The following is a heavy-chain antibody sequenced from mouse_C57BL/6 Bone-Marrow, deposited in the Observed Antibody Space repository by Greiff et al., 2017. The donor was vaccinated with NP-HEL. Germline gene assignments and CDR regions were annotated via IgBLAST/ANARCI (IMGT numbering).Heavy chain of an antibody. CDR1: GYTFTSYW. CDR2: INPSNGGT. V-gene: IGHV1-53*01. D-gene: IGHD2-3*01. J-gene: IGHJ1*03. Sequence: QVQLQQPGTELVKPGASVKLSCKASGYTFTSYWMHWVKQRPGQGLEWIGNINPSNGGTNYNEKFKSKATLTVDKSSSTAYMQLSSLTSEGSAVYYGARWRGLLRYVEVWGTGTTVTVSS. CDR3: ARWRGLLRYVEV.